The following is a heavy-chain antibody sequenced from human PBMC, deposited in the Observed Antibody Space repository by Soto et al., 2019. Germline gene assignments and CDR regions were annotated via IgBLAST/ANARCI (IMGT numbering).Heavy chain of an antibody. D-gene: IGHD6-6*01. J-gene: IGHJ5*02. CDR2: ISSSSSYI. CDR1: GFSFSSYS. CDR3: ARDTSWASPFDL. Sequence: PGGSLGLSCAASGFSFSSYSMNWVRQAPGKGLEWVSSISSSSSYIYYADSVKCRFTISRDNAKNSLYLQMNSLRAEDTAVYYCARDTSWASPFDLWGQGTLVTVSS. V-gene: IGHV3-21*01.